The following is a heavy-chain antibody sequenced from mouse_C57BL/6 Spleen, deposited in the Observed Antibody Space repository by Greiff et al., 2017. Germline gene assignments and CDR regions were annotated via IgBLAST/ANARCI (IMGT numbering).Heavy chain of an antibody. D-gene: IGHD1-1*01. CDR2: IHPNSGST. CDR3: ASDYGSSYRFAY. CDR1: GYTFTSYW. Sequence: QVQLQQPGAELVKPGASVKLSCKASGYTFTSYWMHWVKQRPGQGLEWIGMIHPNSGSTNYNEKFKSKATLNVDKSSSTAYMQLSSLTSEDSAVYYCASDYGSSYRFAYWGQGTLVTVSA. J-gene: IGHJ3*01. V-gene: IGHV1-64*01.